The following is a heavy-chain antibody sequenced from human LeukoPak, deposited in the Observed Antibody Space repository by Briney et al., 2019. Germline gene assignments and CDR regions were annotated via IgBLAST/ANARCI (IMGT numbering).Heavy chain of an antibody. V-gene: IGHV3-23*01. D-gene: IGHD3-10*01. CDR1: GFTFSSYA. CDR3: AKVPGSYYFDY. J-gene: IGHJ4*02. Sequence: GVSLRLSCAASGFTFSSYAMSWVRQAPGKGLEWVSAISGSGGSTYYADSVKGRFTISRDNSKNTLYLRMNSLRAEDTAVYYCAKVPGSYYFDYWGQGTLVTVSS. CDR2: ISGSGGST.